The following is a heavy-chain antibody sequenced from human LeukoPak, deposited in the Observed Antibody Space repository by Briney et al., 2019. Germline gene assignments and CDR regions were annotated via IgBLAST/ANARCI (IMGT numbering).Heavy chain of an antibody. J-gene: IGHJ4*02. CDR3: ARRAGAYSHPYDY. CDR1: GFTFSSYA. D-gene: IGHD4/OR15-4a*01. CDR2: IYSDNT. Sequence: PWGSLRLSCAASGFTFSSYAMSWVRQVPGKGLEWVSFIYSDNTHYSDSVKGRFTISRDNSKNTLYLQMNSLRAEDTAVYYCARRAGAYSHPYDYWGQGTLVTVSS. V-gene: IGHV3-53*01.